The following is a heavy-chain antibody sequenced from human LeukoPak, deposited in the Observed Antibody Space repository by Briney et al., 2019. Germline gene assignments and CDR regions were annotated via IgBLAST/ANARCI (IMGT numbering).Heavy chain of an antibody. J-gene: IGHJ4*02. Sequence: GGSLRLSCAASGFTFSTYIMNWVRQAPGKGLEWVSSISSSSSYIYYADSVKGRFTISRDNAKNSLYLQMNSLRAEDTAVYYCARKPYDSSGYSYDWGQGTLVTVSS. V-gene: IGHV3-21*01. CDR3: ARKPYDSSGYSYD. CDR2: ISSSSSYI. D-gene: IGHD3-22*01. CDR1: GFTFSTYI.